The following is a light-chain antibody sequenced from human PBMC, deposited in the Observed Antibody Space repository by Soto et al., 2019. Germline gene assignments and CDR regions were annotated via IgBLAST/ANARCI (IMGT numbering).Light chain of an antibody. CDR3: QLWDSNSDHVV. CDR1: NIGRKS. CDR2: DDR. J-gene: IGLJ2*01. Sequence: SYELPQPPSVSGAPGQTARITCGGSNIGRKSVHWYQQKPGQAPVVVVYDDRDRPSGIPERFSGSNSGNTATLTISRVEAGDEADHYCQLWDSNSDHVVFGGGTKVTVL. V-gene: IGLV3-21*02.